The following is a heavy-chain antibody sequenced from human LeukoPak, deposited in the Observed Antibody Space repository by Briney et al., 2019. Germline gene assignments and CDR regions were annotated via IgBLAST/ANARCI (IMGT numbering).Heavy chain of an antibody. V-gene: IGHV4-61*02. D-gene: IGHD5/OR15-5a*01. CDR3: ARAQCCPGNPDY. Sequence: SQTLSLTCTVSGGSISSVCYYWGWIRQPAGRGLEWIGRIYTSGSTNYNPSLKSRVTISVDTSKNQFSLKLSSVTAADTAVYYCARAQCCPGNPDYWGQGTLVTVSS. CDR2: IYTSGST. J-gene: IGHJ4*02. CDR1: GGSISSVCYY.